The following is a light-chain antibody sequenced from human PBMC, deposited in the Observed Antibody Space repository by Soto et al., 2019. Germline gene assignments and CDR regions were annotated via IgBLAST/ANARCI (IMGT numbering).Light chain of an antibody. CDR3: TSCTTSTSMI. J-gene: IGLJ2*01. CDR2: DVN. V-gene: IGLV2-14*03. CDR1: RSDICAYNF. Sequence: QSVLTQPASVSGSPGQSITISFTGTRSDICAYNFVSWYQQHPGEVPKLILYDVNVRPSGVSNRFSGSKSGNTASLTISGLQAEDEADYYCTSCTTSTSMIFVGGTKVTVL.